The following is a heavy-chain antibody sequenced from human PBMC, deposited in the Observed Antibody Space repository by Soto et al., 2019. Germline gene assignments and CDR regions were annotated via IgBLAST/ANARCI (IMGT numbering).Heavy chain of an antibody. CDR1: GYSFTSYW. CDR3: ARQRGYCSSSSCYEGSSFDY. CDR2: IYPGYSDT. Sequence: EVQLVQSGAEVKKPGESLKISCKGSGYSFTSYWIGWVRQMPGKGLEWMGIIYPGYSDTRYSPSFQGQVTISADKSISTASLQWSSLEASDTAMYYCARQRGYCSSSSCYEGSSFDYWGQGTLVTVSS. J-gene: IGHJ4*02. D-gene: IGHD2-2*01. V-gene: IGHV5-51*01.